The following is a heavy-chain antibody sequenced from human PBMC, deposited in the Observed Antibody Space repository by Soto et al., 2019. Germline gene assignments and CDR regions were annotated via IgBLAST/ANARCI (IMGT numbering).Heavy chain of an antibody. J-gene: IGHJ4*02. V-gene: IGHV3-74*01. CDR1: GFTFSRFW. CDR3: AKRGVDTFGLSY. CDR2: INTDGNST. Sequence: EVQLVESGGGLVQPGGSLRLSCAVSGFTFSRFWMHWVRQAPGEGLVWVSRINTDGNSTSYADSVKGRFTISRDNAKNTLYLQMNSLRVEDTAMYYCAKRGVDTFGLSYWGQGTLVTVSS. D-gene: IGHD3-10*01.